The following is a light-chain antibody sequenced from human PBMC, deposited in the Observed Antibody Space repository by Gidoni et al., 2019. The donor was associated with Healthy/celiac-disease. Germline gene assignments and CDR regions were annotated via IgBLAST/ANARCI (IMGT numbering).Light chain of an antibody. CDR3: MQALHTFT. CDR1: QSLLHSNGYNY. V-gene: IGKV2-28*01. CDR2: LGS. J-gene: IGKJ5*01. Sequence: PHPRPPPPREPASISCRSSQSLLHSNGYNYLDCYLQKPGQSPHLLIYLGSYRASGVPDRFSGSGSGTDFPLIISRVAAEDVAVYYCMQALHTFTFGPGTRLEIK.